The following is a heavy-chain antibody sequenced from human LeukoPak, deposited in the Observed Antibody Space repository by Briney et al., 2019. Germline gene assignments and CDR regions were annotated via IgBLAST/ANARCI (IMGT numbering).Heavy chain of an antibody. J-gene: IGHJ4*02. Sequence: PSQTLSLTCAVSGGSISSGGYSWSWIRQPPGKGLEWIGYIYHSGSTYYNPSLKRRVTISVDRSKNQFSLKLSSVTAADTAVYFCARGCGYGGYYDYWGQGTLVTVCS. CDR3: ARGCGYGGYYDY. D-gene: IGHD4-23*01. V-gene: IGHV4-30-2*01. CDR2: IYHSGST. CDR1: GGSISSGGYS.